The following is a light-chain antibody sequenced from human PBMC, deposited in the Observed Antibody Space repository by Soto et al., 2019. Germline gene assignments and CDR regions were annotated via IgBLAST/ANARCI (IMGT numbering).Light chain of an antibody. V-gene: IGLV2-23*01. Sequence: QSALTQPASVSGSPGQSITISCTGTSSDVGSYNLVSWYQQYPGKAPKLMIYEGSQRPSGVPDRFSGSKSGNTASLTISGLQAEDEADYYCCSYAGSTTLMFGGGTKLTVL. J-gene: IGLJ3*02. CDR3: CSYAGSTTLM. CDR1: SSDVGSYNL. CDR2: EGS.